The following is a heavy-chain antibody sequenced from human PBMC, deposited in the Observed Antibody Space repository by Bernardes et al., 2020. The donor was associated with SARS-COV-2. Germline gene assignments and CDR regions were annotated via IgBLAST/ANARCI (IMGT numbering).Heavy chain of an antibody. CDR1: GYTFSTYG. CDR2: ISGYNGNT. J-gene: IGHJ6*02. D-gene: IGHD2-21*01. V-gene: IGHV1-18*01. Sequence: AAVKVSCKASGYTFSTYGISWVRQAAGHGPEWMGWISGYNGNTYYAQKLQDRVTMTTDTSTSTAYMELRSLRSDDTAVYYCARVGCGGDCYPNPRPYCYYGMDVCGQGTTFTVSS. CDR3: ARVGCGGDCYPNPRPYCYYGMDV.